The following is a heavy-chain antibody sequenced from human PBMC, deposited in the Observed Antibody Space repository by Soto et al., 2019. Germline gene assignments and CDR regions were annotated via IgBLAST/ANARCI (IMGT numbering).Heavy chain of an antibody. CDR1: GGSFSGYY. Sequence: SETLSLTCAVYGGSFSGYYWSWIRQPPGKGLEWIGEINHSGSTNYNPSLKSRVTISVDTSKNQFSLKLSSVTAADTAVYYCARAGRVPTTKIWFDPWGQGTLVTVFS. V-gene: IGHV4-34*01. J-gene: IGHJ5*02. CDR2: INHSGST. D-gene: IGHD1-1*01. CDR3: ARAGRVPTTKIWFDP.